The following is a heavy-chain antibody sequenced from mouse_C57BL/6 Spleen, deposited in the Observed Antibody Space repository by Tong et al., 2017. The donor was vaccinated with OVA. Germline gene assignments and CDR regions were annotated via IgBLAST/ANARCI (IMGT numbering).Heavy chain of an antibody. D-gene: IGHD1-1*01. J-gene: IGHJ3*01. V-gene: IGHV1-62-2*01. CDR2: FYPGSGSI. CDR1: GYTFTEYT. CDR3: ARSDYGSSGGFAY. Sequence: VQLQESGAELVKPGASVKLSCKASGYTFTEYTIHWVKQRSGQGLEWIGWFYPGSGSIKYNEKFKDKATLTADKSSSTAYMQLSSLTSEDSAVYFCARSDYGSSGGFAYWGQGTLVTVSA.